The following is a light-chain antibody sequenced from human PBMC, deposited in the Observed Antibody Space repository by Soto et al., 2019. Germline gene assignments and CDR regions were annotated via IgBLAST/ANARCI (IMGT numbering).Light chain of an antibody. Sequence: DIQMTHSPSCLSASVGDRVTITCQASQHISEYLNWYQYKPGKAPKLLITDASNLKTGVPSRFSGSGSGTEYTFTINSLQPEDIATYYCQQYENFPLTFGGGTKVDIK. J-gene: IGKJ4*01. CDR3: QQYENFPLT. CDR2: DAS. V-gene: IGKV1-33*01. CDR1: QHISEY.